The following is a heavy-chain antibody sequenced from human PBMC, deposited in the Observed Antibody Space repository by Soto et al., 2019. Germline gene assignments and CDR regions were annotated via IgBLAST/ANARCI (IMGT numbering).Heavy chain of an antibody. J-gene: IGHJ4*02. D-gene: IGHD3-22*01. CDR1: GFTFKNAY. CDR3: ATEIVH. Sequence: GGSLRLSCAGSGFTFKNAYMQWVRQAPGKGLEWVGRLRSQSDGGTTDYATPVKGRIVISRDDSKNMFYLQMNNLRPEDTAVYYCATEIVHWGQGTLVTVSS. V-gene: IGHV3-15*07. CDR2: LRSQSDGGTT.